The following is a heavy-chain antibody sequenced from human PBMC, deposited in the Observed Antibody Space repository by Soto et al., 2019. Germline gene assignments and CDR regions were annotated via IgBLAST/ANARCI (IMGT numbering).Heavy chain of an antibody. CDR2: ISYDGSNK. CDR1: GFTFSSYG. D-gene: IGHD1-26*01. CDR3: AKADGWELANSLWAFDI. J-gene: IGHJ3*02. Sequence: GGSLRLSCAASGFTFSSYGMHWVRQAPGKGLEWVAVISYDGSNKYYADSVKGRFTISRDNSKNTLYLQMNSLRAEDTAVYYCAKADGWELANSLWAFDIWGQGTMVTVSS. V-gene: IGHV3-30*18.